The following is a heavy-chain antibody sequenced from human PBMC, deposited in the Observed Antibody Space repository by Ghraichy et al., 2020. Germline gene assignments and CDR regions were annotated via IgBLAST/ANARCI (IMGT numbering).Heavy chain of an antibody. CDR3: VYARGGSIFV. CDR1: GFSLITSGVG. Sequence: SGPTLVKPTQPITLTCTFSGFSLITSGVGVGWIRQPSGKALEWVAFIFWTDDTRFGPSLKNRVTITKDTSKNEVVLMVTDMDPMDTATYYCVYARGGSIFVWGQGILVTVAS. J-gene: IGHJ4*02. D-gene: IGHD3-3*01. V-gene: IGHV2-5*01. CDR2: IFWTDDT.